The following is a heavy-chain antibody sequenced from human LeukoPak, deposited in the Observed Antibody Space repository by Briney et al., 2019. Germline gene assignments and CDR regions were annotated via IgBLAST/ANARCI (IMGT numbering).Heavy chain of an antibody. CDR1: GYTFTSYY. Sequence: ASVKVSCKASGYTFTSYYMHWVRQAPGQGLEWMGIINPSGGIANYAQKFQGRVTITADKSTSTAYMELSSLRSEDTAVYYCARERRGVLLWFGKPYYMDVWGKGTTVTVSS. J-gene: IGHJ6*03. V-gene: IGHV1-46*01. D-gene: IGHD3-10*01. CDR3: ARERRGVLLWFGKPYYMDV. CDR2: INPSGGIA.